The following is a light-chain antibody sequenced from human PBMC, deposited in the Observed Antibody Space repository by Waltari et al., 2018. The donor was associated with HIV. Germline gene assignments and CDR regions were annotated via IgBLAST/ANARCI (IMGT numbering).Light chain of an antibody. CDR2: EVS. Sequence: SALTQPASVSGSPGQPVTISCTGTSSDIGGYTYVSWYQQHPGKAPKLIISEVSNRPSGVSDRFSGSKSGNTASLTISGLQAEDEADYYCCSYTSTTAFDVFGTGTRVSVL. CDR1: SSDIGGYTY. V-gene: IGLV2-14*01. J-gene: IGLJ1*01. CDR3: CSYTSTTAFDV.